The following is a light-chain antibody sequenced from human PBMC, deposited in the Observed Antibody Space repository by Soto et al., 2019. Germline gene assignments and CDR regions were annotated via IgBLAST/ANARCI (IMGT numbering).Light chain of an antibody. J-gene: IGLJ2*01. CDR1: SSNIGAGYG. Sequence: QSVLTQPPSVSGAPGQRVTVSCTGSSSNIGAGYGVNWYQQLPGTAPKLLIYGNTNRPSGVPDRFSGSKSGTSASLAITGLQAEDEADYYCQSYDSSLSGVIFGGGTKLTVL. V-gene: IGLV1-40*01. CDR3: QSYDSSLSGVI. CDR2: GNT.